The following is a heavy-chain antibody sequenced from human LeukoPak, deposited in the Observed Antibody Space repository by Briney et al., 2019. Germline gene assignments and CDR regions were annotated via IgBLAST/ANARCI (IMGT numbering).Heavy chain of an antibody. Sequence: ASVKVSCKASGYTFTSYHMHWVRQAPGQGLEWMGIINAGSGSTSYAQKFQGRVTMTRDTSTSTVYMELSSLRSEDTAVYYCARDRYGVLDYWGQGTLVTVSS. CDR1: GYTFTSYH. D-gene: IGHD4/OR15-4a*01. V-gene: IGHV1-46*01. J-gene: IGHJ4*02. CDR3: ARDRYGVLDY. CDR2: INAGSGST.